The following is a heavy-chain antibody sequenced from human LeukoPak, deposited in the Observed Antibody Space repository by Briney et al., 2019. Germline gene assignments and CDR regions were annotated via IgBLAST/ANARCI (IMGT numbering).Heavy chain of an antibody. CDR1: GFTLCGYS. Sequence: GGSLRLSCAASGFTLCGYSITRVRQAPGEGLGWGSNISCSGDYTYYIDSVKGRFTISRDNSKNILYLQMNSLRGEDTALYYCAKDGLYYDGSAHVYYFDYWGQGTLVAVSS. J-gene: IGHJ4*02. CDR2: ISCSGDYT. D-gene: IGHD3-22*01. V-gene: IGHV3-23*01. CDR3: AKDGLYYDGSAHVYYFDY.